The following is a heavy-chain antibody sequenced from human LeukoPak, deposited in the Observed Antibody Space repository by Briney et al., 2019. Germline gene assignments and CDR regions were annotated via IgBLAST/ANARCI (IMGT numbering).Heavy chain of an antibody. Sequence: PSETLSLTCTVSGGSISDYYWSWIRQPAGKGLEWIGRIYTSGSSNYNPSLKSRVTMSVDTSKNQFSLKLSSVTAADTAVYYCAREEMSTLIAFDMWGQGTMVTVSS. CDR3: AREEMSTLIAFDM. D-gene: IGHD5-24*01. V-gene: IGHV4-4*07. CDR1: GGSISDYY. J-gene: IGHJ3*02. CDR2: IYTSGSS.